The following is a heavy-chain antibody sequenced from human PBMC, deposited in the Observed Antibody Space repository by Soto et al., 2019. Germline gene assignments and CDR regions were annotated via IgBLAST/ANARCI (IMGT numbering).Heavy chain of an antibody. CDR3: AGDLGVNMSYYYHGMDV. Sequence: PSETLSLTCTVSGGSISSYYWSWIRQPAGKGLEWIGRIYTSGSTNYNPSLKSRVTMSVDTSKNQFSLKLSSVTAADTAVYYCAGDLGVNMSYYYHGMDVWGQGTTVTVSS. CDR1: GGSISSYY. V-gene: IGHV4-4*07. CDR2: IYTSGST. D-gene: IGHD3-10*01. J-gene: IGHJ6*02.